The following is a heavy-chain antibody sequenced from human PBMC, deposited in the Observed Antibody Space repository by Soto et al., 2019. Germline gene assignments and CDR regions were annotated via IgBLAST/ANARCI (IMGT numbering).Heavy chain of an antibody. Sequence: ASVKVSCKASGYTFTSYAMNWVRQAPGQGLEWMGWINTNTGNPTYAQGFTGRFVFSLDTSVSTAYLQICSLKAEDTAVYYCARGVSGYCSSTSCYVMDVWGQGTTVTVSS. CDR3: ARGVSGYCSSTSCYVMDV. D-gene: IGHD2-2*01. CDR1: GYTFTSYA. V-gene: IGHV7-4-1*01. J-gene: IGHJ6*02. CDR2: INTNTGNP.